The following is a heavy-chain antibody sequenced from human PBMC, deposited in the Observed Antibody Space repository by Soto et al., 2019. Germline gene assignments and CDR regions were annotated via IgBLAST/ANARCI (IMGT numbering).Heavy chain of an antibody. CDR1: GFSLSTSGVG. CDR3: AHRHYYDILTGYFDY. D-gene: IGHD3-9*01. J-gene: IGHJ4*02. V-gene: IGHV2-5*02. Sequence: SGPTLVNPTQTLTLTCTFSGFSLSTSGVGVGWIRQPPGKALEWLALIYWDDEKRYSPSLKSRLTITKDTSKNQVVLTMNNMDPVDTAIYYCAHRHYYDILTGYFDYWGQGTLVTVSS. CDR2: IYWDDEK.